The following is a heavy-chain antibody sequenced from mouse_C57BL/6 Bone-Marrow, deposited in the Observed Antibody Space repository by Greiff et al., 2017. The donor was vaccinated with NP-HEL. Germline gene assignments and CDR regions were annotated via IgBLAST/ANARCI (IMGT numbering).Heavy chain of an antibody. CDR3: ARRLGSSAWFAY. D-gene: IGHD1-1*01. J-gene: IGHJ3*01. CDR1: GYTFTSYW. CDR2: IHPNSGST. V-gene: IGHV1-64*01. Sequence: QVQLQQPGAELVKPGASVKLSCKASGYTFTSYWMHWVKQRPGQGLKWIGMIHPNSGSTNYNEKFKSKATLTVDKSSSTAYMQLSSLTSEDSAVYYCARRLGSSAWFAYWGQGTLVTVSA.